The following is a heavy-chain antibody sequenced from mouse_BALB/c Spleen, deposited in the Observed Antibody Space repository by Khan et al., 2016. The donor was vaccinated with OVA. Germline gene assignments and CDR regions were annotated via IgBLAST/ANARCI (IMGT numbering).Heavy chain of an antibody. V-gene: IGHV5-17*02. D-gene: IGHD3-1*01. CDR3: ASRRNSGFDY. CDR2: ISSGSSTI. J-gene: IGHJ2*01. CDR1: GFTFSNFG. Sequence: EVQLQESGGGLVQPGGSRKLSCAASGFTFSNFGMHWVRQAPEKGLEWVAYISSGSSTIFYADTVKGRFTISRDNPKHTLFLQMTSLGSEDTAMYYCASRRNSGFDYWGQGTTLTVSS.